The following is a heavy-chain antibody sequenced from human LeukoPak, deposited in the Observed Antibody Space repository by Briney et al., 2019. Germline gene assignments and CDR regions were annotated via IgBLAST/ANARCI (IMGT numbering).Heavy chain of an antibody. D-gene: IGHD1-1*01. CDR3: ARDKRYNWNDWGSMY. CDR1: GFTFSSYS. V-gene: IGHV3-21*01. J-gene: IGHJ4*02. Sequence: GGSLRLSCAASGFTFSSYSMDWVRQAPGKGLEWVSSISSSSSYIYYADSVKGRFTISRDNAKNSLYLQMNSLRAEDTAVYYCARDKRYNWNDWGSMYWGQGTLVTVSS. CDR2: ISSSSSYI.